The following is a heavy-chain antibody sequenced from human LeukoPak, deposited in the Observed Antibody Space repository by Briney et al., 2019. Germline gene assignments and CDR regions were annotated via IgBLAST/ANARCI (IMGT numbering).Heavy chain of an antibody. CDR1: GGSINNYW. CDR2: RHSSGAT. CDR3: ARDSRGGGPDFDY. D-gene: IGHD3-16*01. Sequence: SETLSLTCTVSGGSINNYWWAWIRQPPGKGLQWIGYRHSSGATSYNLSLESRVTISIDTSRNQFSLKLNSVTAADTAVYYCARDSRGGGPDFDYWGQGTPVTVSS. J-gene: IGHJ4*02. V-gene: IGHV4-59*12.